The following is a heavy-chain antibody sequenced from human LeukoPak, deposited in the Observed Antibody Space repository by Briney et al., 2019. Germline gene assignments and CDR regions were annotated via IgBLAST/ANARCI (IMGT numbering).Heavy chain of an antibody. CDR3: ARGQQQLVGGEDY. CDR2: INHSGST. Sequence: SETLSLTCAVYGGSFSGYYWSWIRQPPGKGLGWIGEINHSGSTNYNPSLKSRVTISVDTSKNQFSLKLSSVTAADTAVYYCARGQQQLVGGEDYWGQGTLVTVSS. CDR1: GGSFSGYY. V-gene: IGHV4-34*01. D-gene: IGHD6-13*01. J-gene: IGHJ4*02.